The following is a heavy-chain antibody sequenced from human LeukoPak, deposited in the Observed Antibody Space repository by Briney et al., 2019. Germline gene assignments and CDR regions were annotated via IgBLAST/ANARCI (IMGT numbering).Heavy chain of an antibody. CDR3: ARGLYYYGTDAFDI. Sequence: GGSLRLSCAASGFTFSSYAMSWVRQAPGRRLEWVSSISASGNYIYYADSVKGRFTISRDSAENSLYLQMNSLGAEDTAVYYCARGLYYYGTDAFDIWGQGTMVTVS. D-gene: IGHD3-16*01. CDR1: GFTFSSYA. CDR2: ISASGNYI. J-gene: IGHJ3*02. V-gene: IGHV3-21*01.